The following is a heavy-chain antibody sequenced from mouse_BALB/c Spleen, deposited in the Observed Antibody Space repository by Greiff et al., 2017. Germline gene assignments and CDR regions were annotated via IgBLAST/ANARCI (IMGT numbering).Heavy chain of an antibody. Sequence: EVMLVESGPSLVKPSQTLSLTCSVTGDSITSGYWNWIRKFPGNKLEYMGYISDSGSTYYNPSLKSRSSITRDTSKNQYYLQLNSVTTEDTATYYCARLDITTAHWYFDVWGAGTTVTVSS. J-gene: IGHJ1*01. CDR1: GDSITSGY. CDR2: ISDSGST. CDR3: ARLDITTAHWYFDV. D-gene: IGHD1-2*01. V-gene: IGHV3-8*02.